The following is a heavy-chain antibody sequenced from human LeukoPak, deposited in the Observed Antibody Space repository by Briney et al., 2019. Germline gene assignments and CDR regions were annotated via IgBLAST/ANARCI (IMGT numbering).Heavy chain of an antibody. D-gene: IGHD3-10*01. J-gene: IGHJ6*03. CDR3: ARGHSMSVGSARTYYYYYMDV. Sequence: GGSLRLSCAASGFTLSDYGMHWVRQAPGKGLEWVAVIGYDGSSSYYADSVKGRFTISRDNSKNTLYLQMNSLRSEDTAVYYCARGHSMSVGSARTYYYYYMDVWGKGSTVTVSS. CDR2: IGYDGSSS. V-gene: IGHV3-30*03. CDR1: GFTLSDYG.